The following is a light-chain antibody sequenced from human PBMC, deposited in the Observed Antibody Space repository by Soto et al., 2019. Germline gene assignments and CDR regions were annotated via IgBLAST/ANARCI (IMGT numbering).Light chain of an antibody. Sequence: QPVLTQPPSVSGAPGQRVTISCTGSSSNIGAGYDVHWYQQLPGTAPKLLIYGNSNRPSGVPDRFSGSKSGTSASLAITGLQAEDEADYDCQSYDSSLSAHYVFGTGTKLTVL. CDR3: QSYDSSLSAHYV. V-gene: IGLV1-40*01. CDR2: GNS. CDR1: SSNIGAGYD. J-gene: IGLJ1*01.